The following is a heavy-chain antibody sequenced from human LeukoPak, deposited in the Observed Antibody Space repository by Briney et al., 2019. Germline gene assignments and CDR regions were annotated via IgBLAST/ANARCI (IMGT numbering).Heavy chain of an antibody. J-gene: IGHJ4*02. CDR1: GFTFSSNA. D-gene: IGHD5-18*01. V-gene: IGHV3-23*01. CDR3: AKARDTIVDPFDY. Sequence: PGGSLRLSCAASGFTFSSNAMSWVRQAPGKGLEWVSAISGSGYSAYYADSVKGRFTISRDNSKNTLYLQMNTLRVEDTAAYYCAKARDTIVDPFDYLGQGTLVTVFS. CDR2: ISGSGYSA.